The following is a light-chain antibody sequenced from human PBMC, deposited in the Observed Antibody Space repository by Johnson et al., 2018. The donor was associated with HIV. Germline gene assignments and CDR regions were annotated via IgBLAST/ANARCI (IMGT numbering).Light chain of an antibody. J-gene: IGLJ1*01. CDR1: SSNIGNNY. CDR2: ENN. V-gene: IGLV1-51*02. Sequence: QSVLTQPPSVSAAPGQKVTISCSGSSSNIGNNYVSWYQQLPGTAPKLLIYENNMRPSGIPDRFSGSKSGTSATLGITGLQTGDEADYYCGTWDSRLSSYVFGTGTKVTVL. CDR3: GTWDSRLSSYV.